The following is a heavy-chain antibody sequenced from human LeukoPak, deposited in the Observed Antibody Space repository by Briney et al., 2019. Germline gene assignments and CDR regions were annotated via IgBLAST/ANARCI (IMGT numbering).Heavy chain of an antibody. V-gene: IGHV4-4*07. Sequence: SETLSLTCIVSGCTIRWYYWSWIRQPAGKGLEWIGRIYNSGSTNYNPSLNSRGTIPVDTSKNQFSLKLSSVTAADTAVYYCASLIYVCVWGSYRYDYYFDYWGQGTLVTVSS. CDR2: IYNSGST. CDR3: ASLIYVCVWGSYRYDYYFDY. J-gene: IGHJ4*02. D-gene: IGHD3-16*02. CDR1: GCTIRWYY.